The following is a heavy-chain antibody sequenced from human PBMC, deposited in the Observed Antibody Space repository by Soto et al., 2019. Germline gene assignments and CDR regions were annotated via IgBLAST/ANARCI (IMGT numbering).Heavy chain of an antibody. CDR1: GYTFTNYG. Sequence: ASVKVSCKASGYTFTNYGISWVRQAPGQGLEWMGWINTYNGNTNHAQKLQGRVTMTTDTSTSTDYMELRSLRSDDTAVYYCARGVGSGTYYNRYNWFDPWSQGTLVPVSS. CDR2: INTYNGNT. V-gene: IGHV1-18*01. D-gene: IGHD3-10*01. CDR3: ARGVGSGTYYNRYNWFDP. J-gene: IGHJ5*02.